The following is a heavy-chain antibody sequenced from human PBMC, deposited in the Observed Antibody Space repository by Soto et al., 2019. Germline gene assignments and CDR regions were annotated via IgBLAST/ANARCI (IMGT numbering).Heavy chain of an antibody. CDR1: GFTFSSYS. CDR3: ARASDYIWGSYRYFYYFDY. CDR2: ISSSSTI. V-gene: IGHV3-48*01. D-gene: IGHD3-16*02. J-gene: IGHJ4*02. Sequence: GGSLRLSCAASGFTFSSYSMNWVRQAPGKGLEWVSYISSSSTIYYADSVKGRFTISRDNAKNSLYLKMNSLRAEDTTVYYCARASDYIWGSYRYFYYFDYWGQGTLVTVSS.